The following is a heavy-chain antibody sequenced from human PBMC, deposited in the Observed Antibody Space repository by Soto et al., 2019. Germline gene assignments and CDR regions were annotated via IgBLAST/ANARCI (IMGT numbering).Heavy chain of an antibody. D-gene: IGHD3-3*01. J-gene: IGHJ4*02. V-gene: IGHV4-39*01. CDR3: ARLSRATYYDFWSGYHAPDY. Sequence: QLQLQESGPGLVKPSETLSLTCTVSGGSISSSSYYWGWIRQPPGKGLEWIGSIYYSGSTYYNPALKSLVTISVDTSKNQFSLKLSSVTAADTAVYYCARLSRATYYDFWSGYHAPDYWGQGTLVTVSS. CDR1: GGSISSSSYY. CDR2: IYYSGST.